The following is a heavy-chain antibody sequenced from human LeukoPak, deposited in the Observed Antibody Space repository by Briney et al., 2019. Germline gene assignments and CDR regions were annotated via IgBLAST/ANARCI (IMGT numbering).Heavy chain of an antibody. CDR3: ARDRGGVTSGY. V-gene: IGHV4-39*07. D-gene: IGHD4-23*01. Sequence: SETLSLTCTVSGGSVSSSSYFWGWIRQPPGDGLEWIGSISYSGNTFYNPSLKSRVTISLDTSKNQFSLKLTSVTAADTAVYYCARDRGGVTSGYWGQGTLVTVSS. J-gene: IGHJ4*02. CDR2: ISYSGNT. CDR1: GGSVSSSSYF.